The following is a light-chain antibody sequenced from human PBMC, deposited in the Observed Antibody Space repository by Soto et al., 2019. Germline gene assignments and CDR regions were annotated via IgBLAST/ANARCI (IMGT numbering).Light chain of an antibody. Sequence: DIQMTQSPSTLSASLGDRVTITCRASQSISSTLAWFQQNPGKAPKLLIYKASTLDSGVPSRFSGSGSGTEFTLTISSLQPDDFATYYCQQYYDYPLTFGGGTKVEIK. CDR3: QQYYDYPLT. J-gene: IGKJ4*01. CDR2: KAS. CDR1: QSISST. V-gene: IGKV1-5*03.